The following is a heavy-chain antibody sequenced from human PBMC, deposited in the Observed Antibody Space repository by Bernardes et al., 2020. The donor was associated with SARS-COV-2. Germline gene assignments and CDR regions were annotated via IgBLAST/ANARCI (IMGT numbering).Heavy chain of an antibody. J-gene: IGHJ4*02. CDR2: MYSAGSA. V-gene: IGHV3-66*01. CDR3: ARDRRRYFDS. CDR1: GLSVTNNY. Sequence: GSLRLSCAASGLSVTNNYMTWVRQAPGKGLEWVSLMYSAGSADYADSVKGRFTISRDNSKNTLYLQMHSLRVEDTAVYYCARDRRRYFDSWGQGTLVTVSS.